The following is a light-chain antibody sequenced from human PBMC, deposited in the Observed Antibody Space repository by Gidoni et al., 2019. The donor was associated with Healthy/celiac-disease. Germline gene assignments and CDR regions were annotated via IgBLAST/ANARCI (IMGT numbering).Light chain of an antibody. J-gene: IGKJ4*01. CDR3: QQYNSYSLT. CDR1: QSISSW. Sequence: DIQMTQSPSTLSASVGDRVNSTFRASQSISSWLAWYQQKPGKAPKLLIYDASSLESGVPSRFSGSESGTEFTLTISSLQPDDFATYYCQQYNSYSLTFGGGTKVEIK. CDR2: DAS. V-gene: IGKV1-5*01.